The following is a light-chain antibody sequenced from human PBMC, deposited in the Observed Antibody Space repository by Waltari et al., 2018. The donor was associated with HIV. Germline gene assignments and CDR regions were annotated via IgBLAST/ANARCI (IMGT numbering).Light chain of an antibody. CDR1: QIVSSK. V-gene: IGKV3-15*01. J-gene: IGKJ1*01. CDR2: GAL. CDR3: QQYHDWPT. Sequence: IVMTQSPAALSFFPGGRVNLSCRARQIVSSKVAWYQQKPGQPVRLLIYGALTRATGVPGRLSGSGSGTAFTLAIDGLQSDDFGLYYCQQYHDWPTFGQGTKVEI.